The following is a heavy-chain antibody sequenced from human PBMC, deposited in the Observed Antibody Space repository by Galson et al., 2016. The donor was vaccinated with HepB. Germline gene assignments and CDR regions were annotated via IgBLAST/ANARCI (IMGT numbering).Heavy chain of an antibody. D-gene: IGHD2-15*01. CDR1: GLTFSSNY. Sequence: SLRLSCAASGLTFSSNYMSWVRQAPGTGLEWVSLISSDGRTHYADSVKGRFTVSRDTSKNTLHLQMNSLRAEDKAVYYCARAFYCSGDSCYWFDPWGQGTLVTVSS. J-gene: IGHJ5*02. CDR3: ARAFYCSGDSCYWFDP. V-gene: IGHV3-66*01. CDR2: ISSDGRT.